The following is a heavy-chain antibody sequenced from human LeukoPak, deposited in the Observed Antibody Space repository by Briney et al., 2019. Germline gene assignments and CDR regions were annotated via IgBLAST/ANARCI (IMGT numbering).Heavy chain of an antibody. D-gene: IGHD3-10*01. CDR2: ISGSGGST. V-gene: IGHV3-23*01. CDR1: GFIFSSYA. J-gene: IGHJ4*02. CDR3: AKGYKASPLDY. Sequence: GGSLRLSCVASGFIFSSYAMSWVRQAPGKGLEWVSSISGSGGSTYYADSVKGRFTISRDNTKNTLYLQMNSLRVEDTAVYYCAKGYKASPLDYWGQGTLVTVSS.